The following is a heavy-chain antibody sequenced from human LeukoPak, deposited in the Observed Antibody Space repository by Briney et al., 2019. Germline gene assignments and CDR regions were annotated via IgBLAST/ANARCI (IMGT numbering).Heavy chain of an antibody. D-gene: IGHD2-2*01. V-gene: IGHV1-18*01. CDR2: ISAYNGNT. CDR1: GYTFTSYG. J-gene: IGHJ6*03. Sequence: ASVKVSCKASGYTFTSYGISWVRQAPGQGLEWMGWISAYNGNTNYAQKLQGRVTMTTDTSISTAYMELSRLRPDDTAVYYCARGHQGYYHYMDVWGKGTTVTVSS. CDR3: ARGHQGYYHYMDV.